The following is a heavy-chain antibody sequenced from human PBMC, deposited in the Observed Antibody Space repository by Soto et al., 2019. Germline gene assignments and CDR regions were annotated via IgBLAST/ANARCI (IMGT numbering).Heavy chain of an antibody. Sequence: ASVKVSCKASGYTFTSYDINWVRQATGQGLEWMGWMNPNSGNTGYAQKFQGRDTMTRNTSITTAYMELSSLRSEDTAVYYCARVDILTGYSDYWGQGTLVTVSS. J-gene: IGHJ4*02. CDR3: ARVDILTGYSDY. V-gene: IGHV1-8*01. CDR1: GYTFTSYD. CDR2: MNPNSGNT. D-gene: IGHD3-9*01.